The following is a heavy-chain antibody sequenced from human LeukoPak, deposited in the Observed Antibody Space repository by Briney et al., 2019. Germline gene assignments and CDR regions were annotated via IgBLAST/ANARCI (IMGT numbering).Heavy chain of an antibody. Sequence: SVKVSCKASGGTFSSYAISWVRQAPGQGLEWMGGIIPIFGTANYAQKFQGRVTITADKSTSTAYMELSSLRSEDTAVYYCARVALADPYYDFWSGYQYLDYWGQGTLVTVSS. CDR3: ARVALADPYYDFWSGYQYLDY. CDR2: IIPIFGTA. V-gene: IGHV1-69*06. CDR1: GGTFSSYA. D-gene: IGHD3-3*01. J-gene: IGHJ4*02.